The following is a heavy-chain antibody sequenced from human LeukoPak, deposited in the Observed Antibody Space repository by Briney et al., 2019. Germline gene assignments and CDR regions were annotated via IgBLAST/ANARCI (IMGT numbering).Heavy chain of an antibody. D-gene: IGHD3-10*01. CDR1: GGSISSYY. J-gene: IGHJ6*03. CDR3: ARVRVVRGVLPYYYYYYYMDV. V-gene: IGHV4-59*01. CDR2: IYYSGST. Sequence: SETLSLTCTVSGGSISSYYWSWIRQPPGKGLEWIGYIYYSGSTNYNPSLKSRVTISVDTSKNQFSLKLSSVTAADTAVYYCARVRVVRGVLPYYYYYYYMDVWGKGTTVTISS.